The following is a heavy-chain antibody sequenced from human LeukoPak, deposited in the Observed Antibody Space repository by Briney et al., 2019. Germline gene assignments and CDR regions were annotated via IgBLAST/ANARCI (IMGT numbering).Heavy chain of an antibody. J-gene: IGHJ5*02. CDR3: ARDYRRYYDSSGYYTPTGWFDP. D-gene: IGHD3-22*01. V-gene: IGHV1-2*02. CDR2: INPNSGGT. Sequence: GASVKVSCKASGYTFTGYYMHWVRQAPGQGLEWMGWINPNSGGTNYAQKFQGRVTMTRDTSISTAYMELSRLRSDDTAVYYCARDYRRYYDSSGYYTPTGWFDPWGQGTLVTVSS. CDR1: GYTFTGYY.